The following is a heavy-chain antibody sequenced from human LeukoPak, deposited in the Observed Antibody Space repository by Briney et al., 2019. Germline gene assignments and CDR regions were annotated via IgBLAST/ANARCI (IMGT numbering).Heavy chain of an antibody. CDR3: ARGYYGSGSYYNPPDY. J-gene: IGHJ4*02. CDR1: GGSISSYY. V-gene: IGHV4-59*01. D-gene: IGHD3-10*01. CDR2: IYYSGST. Sequence: SETLSLTCTVSGGSISSYYWSWIRQPPGKGLEWIGYIYYSGSTNYNPSLKSRVTISVDTSKNQFSLKLSSVTAADTAVYYCARGYYGSGSYYNPPDYWGQGTLVTVPS.